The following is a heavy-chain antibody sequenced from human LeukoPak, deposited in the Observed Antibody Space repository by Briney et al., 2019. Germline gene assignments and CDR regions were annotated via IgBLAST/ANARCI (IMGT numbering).Heavy chain of an antibody. D-gene: IGHD2-21*02. Sequence: SETLSLTCTVSGGSISSGSYYWSWIRQPAGKGLEWIGRIYTSGSTNYNPSLKSRVTISIDTSKNQFSLKLSSVTAADTAVYYCARPHIVVVTASNYDAFDIWGQGTMVTVSS. V-gene: IGHV4-61*02. CDR1: GGSISSGSYY. CDR2: IYTSGST. J-gene: IGHJ3*02. CDR3: ARPHIVVVTASNYDAFDI.